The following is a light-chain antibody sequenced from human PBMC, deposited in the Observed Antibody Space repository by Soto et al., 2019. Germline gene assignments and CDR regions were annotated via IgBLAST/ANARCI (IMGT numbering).Light chain of an antibody. V-gene: IGLV2-14*01. CDR3: SSYTSSSTLV. CDR2: EVS. Sequence: QSALPQPASVSGSPGQSITISCTGTSSDVGGYNYVSWYQQHPGKAPKLMIYEVSNRPSGVSNRFSGSKSGNTASLTISGLQAEDEADYYCSSYTSSSTLVFGTG. CDR1: SSDVGGYNY. J-gene: IGLJ1*01.